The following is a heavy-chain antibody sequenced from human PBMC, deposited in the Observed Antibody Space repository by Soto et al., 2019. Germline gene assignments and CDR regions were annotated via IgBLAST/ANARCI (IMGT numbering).Heavy chain of an antibody. V-gene: IGHV3-33*08. D-gene: IGHD6-25*01. CDR2: IWYDGSNK. CDR3: ARDAATGILDY. CDR1: GFTFSSYG. J-gene: IGHJ4*02. Sequence: GGSLRLSCAASGFTFSSYGMHWVRQAPGKGLEWVAVIWYDGSNKYYADAVKGRFTISRDNSKNTLCLQMNSPRAEDTAVYYCARDAATGILDYWGQGTLVTVSS.